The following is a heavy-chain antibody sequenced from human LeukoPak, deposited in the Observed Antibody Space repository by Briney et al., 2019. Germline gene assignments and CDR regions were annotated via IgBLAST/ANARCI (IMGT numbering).Heavy chain of an antibody. CDR3: ARVAGRIIDY. Sequence: SQTLSLTCDISGDXVSSNSVAWNWIRQSPSRGLEWLGRTYYRSKWYNDYAVSVKSRITINPDTSKNQFSLQLNSVTPEDTAVYYCARVAGRIIDYWGQGTLVTVSS. CDR1: GDXVSSNSVA. V-gene: IGHV6-1*01. CDR2: TYYRSKWYN. D-gene: IGHD6-19*01. J-gene: IGHJ4*02.